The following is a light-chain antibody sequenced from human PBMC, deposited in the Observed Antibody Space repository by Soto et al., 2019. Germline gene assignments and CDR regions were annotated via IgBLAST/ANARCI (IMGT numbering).Light chain of an antibody. V-gene: IGLV1-40*01. Sequence: QSVLAQPSSVYGAPGQSVTISCSGTSSNIASYYVHRYQPLPGTAPKLLIYGNTNRPSGVPDRFSGSKSGTLASLAITALQAEDEADYYCQSFDNSLSDYYVFGTGTKVTVL. CDR2: GNT. J-gene: IGLJ1*01. CDR1: SSNIASYY. CDR3: QSFDNSLSDYYV.